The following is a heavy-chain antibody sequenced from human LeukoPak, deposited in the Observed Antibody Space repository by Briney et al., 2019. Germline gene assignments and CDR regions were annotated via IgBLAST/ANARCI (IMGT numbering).Heavy chain of an antibody. CDR1: GFTFSTYW. V-gene: IGHV3-7*01. CDR3: AREVYSSSRPADAFDI. D-gene: IGHD6-13*01. CDR2: IMQDGSEK. J-gene: IGHJ3*02. Sequence: PGGSLRLSCLGSGFTFSTYWMSWVRQAPGKGLEWVANIMQDGSEKNYADSVKGRFTISRDNARNSLYLQMNSLGAEDTAVYYCAREVYSSSRPADAFDIWGQGTVVTISS.